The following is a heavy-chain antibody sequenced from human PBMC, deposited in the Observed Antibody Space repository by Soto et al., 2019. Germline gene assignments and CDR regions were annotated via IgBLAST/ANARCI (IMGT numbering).Heavy chain of an antibody. CDR3: VKEVGPCCDWSYYFDY. CDR2: ISNNASDT. D-gene: IGHD3-9*01. Sequence: PGGSLRLSCSAAGFSFSDFAIHWVRQAPGKGLEYVSAISNNASDTYYADSVRGRFTISRDNSKNTLYLQMSSLTPEDTAVYYCVKEVGPCCDWSYYFDYWGQGTVVTV. V-gene: IGHV3-64D*06. CDR1: GFSFSDFA. J-gene: IGHJ4*02.